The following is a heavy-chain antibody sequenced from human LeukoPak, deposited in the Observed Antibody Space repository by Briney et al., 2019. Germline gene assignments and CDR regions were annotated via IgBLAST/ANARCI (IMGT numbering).Heavy chain of an antibody. CDR3: AATRYNWNDPGYYFDY. CDR1: GGSISSSSYY. J-gene: IGHJ4*02. V-gene: IGHV4-39*01. D-gene: IGHD1-20*01. CDR2: IYYSGST. Sequence: SETLSLTCTVSGGSISSSSYYWGWIRQPPGKGLEWIGSIYYSGSTYYNPSLKSRVTISVDTSKNQFSLKLSSVTAADTAVYHCAATRYNWNDPGYYFDYWGQGTLVTVSS.